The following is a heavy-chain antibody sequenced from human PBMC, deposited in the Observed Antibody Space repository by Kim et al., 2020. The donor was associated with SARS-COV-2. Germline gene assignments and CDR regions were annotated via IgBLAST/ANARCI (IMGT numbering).Heavy chain of an antibody. Sequence: GGSLRLSCAASGFTFSSYWMFWVRQAPGKGLVWVSRIKSDGSSTFYADSVKGRFTISRDNAENTLHLQMNSLRAEDTAAYYCARGNPGAFDIWGQGTMVTVSS. J-gene: IGHJ3*02. CDR3: ARGNPGAFDI. CDR2: IKSDGSST. V-gene: IGHV3-74*01. CDR1: GFTFSSYW.